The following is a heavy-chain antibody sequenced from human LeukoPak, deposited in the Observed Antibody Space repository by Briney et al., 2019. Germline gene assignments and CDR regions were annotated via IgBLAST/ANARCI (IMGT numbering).Heavy chain of an antibody. Sequence: GRSLRLSCAASGFTFSSYGMHWVRQAPGKGLEWVAVISYDGSNKYYADSVKDRFTISRDNSKNTLYLQMNSLRAEDTAVYYCAKEVGGGYYYGSGSRNWFDPWGQGTLVTVSS. V-gene: IGHV3-30*18. J-gene: IGHJ5*02. CDR3: AKEVGGGYYYGSGSRNWFDP. CDR2: ISYDGSNK. D-gene: IGHD3-10*01. CDR1: GFTFSSYG.